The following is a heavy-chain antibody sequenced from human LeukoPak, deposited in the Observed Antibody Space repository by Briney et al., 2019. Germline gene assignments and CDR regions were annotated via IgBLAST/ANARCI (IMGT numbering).Heavy chain of an antibody. Sequence: GESLKISCKGSGYSSSSYWIGWVRPMPGKGLEWMGFIYPGESDTRYSPSFQGQVTISADKSISTAYLQWRSLKASDTAMYYCARNRGDNTFDYWGQGILVTVSS. CDR2: IYPGESDT. V-gene: IGHV5-51*01. D-gene: IGHD3-10*01. CDR1: GYSSSSYW. J-gene: IGHJ4*02. CDR3: ARNRGDNTFDY.